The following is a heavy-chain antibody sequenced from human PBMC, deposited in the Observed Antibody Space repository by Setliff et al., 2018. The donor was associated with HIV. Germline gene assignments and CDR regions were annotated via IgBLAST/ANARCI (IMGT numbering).Heavy chain of an antibody. V-gene: IGHV4-59*01. CDR2: IDYRGST. CDR1: GGSIRSYY. CDR3: AASYATSWSSGKEIDY. D-gene: IGHD6-13*01. J-gene: IGHJ4*02. Sequence: SETLSLTCKVSGGSIRSYYWSWIRQPPGKGLEWIGYIDYRGSTNYNPSLKSRVTMSVDTSKNQLPLNLSSVTAADTAVYFCAASYATSWSSGKEIDYWGQGTLVTVSS.